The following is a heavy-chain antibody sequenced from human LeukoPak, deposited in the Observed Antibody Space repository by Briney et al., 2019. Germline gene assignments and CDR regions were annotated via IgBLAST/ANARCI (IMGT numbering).Heavy chain of an antibody. CDR2: IYHTGST. CDR1: GGSVSDYY. Sequence: SETLSLTCTISGGSVSDYYWSWIRQSPGKGLEWIGYIYHTGSTSYSPSLKSRVTISVDTSKNQFSLKLSSVTAADTAVYYCARVSSWFYYYYYYMDVWGKGTTVTVSS. CDR3: ARVSSWFYYYYYYMDV. D-gene: IGHD6-13*01. J-gene: IGHJ6*03. V-gene: IGHV4-59*02.